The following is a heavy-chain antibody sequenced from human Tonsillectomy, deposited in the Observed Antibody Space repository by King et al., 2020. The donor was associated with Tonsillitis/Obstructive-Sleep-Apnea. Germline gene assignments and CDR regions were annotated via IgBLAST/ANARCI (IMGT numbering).Heavy chain of an antibody. CDR2: ISYDGSNK. CDR3: ARDLPIVVFPVAIKGGFDY. CDR1: GFTFSSYA. D-gene: IGHD2-2*02. J-gene: IGHJ4*02. V-gene: IGHV3-30*04. Sequence: VQLVESGGGVVQPGRSLRLSCAASGFTFSSYAMHWVRQAPGKGLEWVAVISYDGSNKYYVDSVKGRFTISRDNSKNTPYLQMNSLRAEDTAVYFCARDLPIVVFPVAIKGGFDYWGQGTLVTVSS.